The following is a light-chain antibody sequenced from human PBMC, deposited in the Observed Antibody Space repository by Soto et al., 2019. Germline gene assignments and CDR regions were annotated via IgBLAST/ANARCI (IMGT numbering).Light chain of an antibody. CDR2: GAS. Sequence: EIVLTQSPGTLSLSPGERATLSCRASQSVSSSFLAGYQQKPGQAPRLLIYGASSRATGIPDRFSGSGSGTDFTLTISRLQPEDVAVYYCQQYGRSPLTFGGGTKVEIK. J-gene: IGKJ4*01. CDR3: QQYGRSPLT. CDR1: QSVSSSF. V-gene: IGKV3-20*01.